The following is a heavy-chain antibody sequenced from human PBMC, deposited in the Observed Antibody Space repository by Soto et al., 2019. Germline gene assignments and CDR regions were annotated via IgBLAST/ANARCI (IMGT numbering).Heavy chain of an antibody. CDR3: AREGVAATGTWWFDP. D-gene: IGHD6-13*01. V-gene: IGHV4-4*07. J-gene: IGHJ5*02. Sequence: LSLTCTVSGGSISFYHWNWIRQPAGKRLEWIGRVYSNGSANYNPSLNSRATMSVDTSKDQFSLRLVPLTAADTAVYYCAREGVAATGTWWFDPWGQGTLVTVSS. CDR1: GGSISFYH. CDR2: VYSNGSA.